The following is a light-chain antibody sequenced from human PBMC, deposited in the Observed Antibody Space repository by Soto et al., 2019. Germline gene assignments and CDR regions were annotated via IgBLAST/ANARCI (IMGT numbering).Light chain of an antibody. V-gene: IGKV1-5*03. CDR1: QSISSW. CDR2: KAC. Sequence: DIQMTQSPSTLSASLGDRVTITCRSSQSISSWLAWYQQKPGKAPKLLIYKACSLESRVPSRFSGSGSGTEFTLTISSLQPDDFEYYYCQQYNSYPWTFGQETKVEIK. CDR3: QQYNSYPWT. J-gene: IGKJ1*01.